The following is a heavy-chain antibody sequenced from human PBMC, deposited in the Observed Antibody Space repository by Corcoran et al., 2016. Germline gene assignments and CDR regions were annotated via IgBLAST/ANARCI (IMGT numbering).Heavy chain of an antibody. CDR2: INPNSGGT. Sequence: QVQLVQSGAEVKKPGASVKVSCKASGYTFTGYYMHWVRQAPGQGLEWMGWINPNSGGTNYVQKFQGRVTMTRDTSISTAYMELSRLRSDDTAVYYCARGLNYYYGMDVWGQGTTVTVSS. V-gene: IGHV1-2*02. CDR1: GYTFTGYY. CDR3: ARGLNYYYGMDV. J-gene: IGHJ6*02.